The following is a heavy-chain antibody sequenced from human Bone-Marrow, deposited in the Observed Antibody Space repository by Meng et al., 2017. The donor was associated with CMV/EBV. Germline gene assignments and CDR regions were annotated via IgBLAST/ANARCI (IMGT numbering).Heavy chain of an antibody. J-gene: IGHJ6*02. CDR1: GGSISSSSYY. D-gene: IGHD6-6*01. V-gene: IGHV4-39*07. Sequence: SETLSLTCTVSGGSISSSSYYWGWIRQPPGKGLEWIGSIYYSGSTYYNPSLKSRVTISVDTSKNQFSLKLSSVTAADTAVYYCAREGYSSSSRGRYYYYYYGMDFWGQGTTVTGAS. CDR2: IYYSGST. CDR3: AREGYSSSSRGRYYYYYYGMDF.